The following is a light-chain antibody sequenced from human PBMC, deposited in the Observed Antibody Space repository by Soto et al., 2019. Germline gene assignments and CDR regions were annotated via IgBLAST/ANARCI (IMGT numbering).Light chain of an antibody. CDR2: RAS. CDR1: QSVDTW. Sequence: DIQMTQSPSTLSASIGDTVTITCRTSQSVDTWLAWYQHKGGKAPKLLIYRASSLATGVPSRFSGSGSGTAFTLTITSLQPDDVATYYCQRYNDYSRVFGQGTQVEIK. J-gene: IGKJ1*01. CDR3: QRYNDYSRV. V-gene: IGKV1-5*03.